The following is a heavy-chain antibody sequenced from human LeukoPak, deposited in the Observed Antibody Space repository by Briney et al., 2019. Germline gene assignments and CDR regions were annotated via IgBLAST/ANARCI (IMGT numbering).Heavy chain of an antibody. CDR3: SRRGYSGYDPAFDI. Sequence: PSETLSLTCAVYGGSFSGYYWSWIRQPPGKGLEWIGEINHSGSTNYNPSLKNRVTMSVDTSKNQFSLKLTSVTAADTAVYYCSRRGYSGYDPAFDIWGQGTMVTVSS. V-gene: IGHV4-34*01. D-gene: IGHD5-12*01. CDR2: INHSGST. CDR1: GGSFSGYY. J-gene: IGHJ3*02.